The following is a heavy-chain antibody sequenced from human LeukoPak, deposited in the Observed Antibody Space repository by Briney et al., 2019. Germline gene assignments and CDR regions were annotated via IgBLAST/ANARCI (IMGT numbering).Heavy chain of an antibody. D-gene: IGHD6-13*01. J-gene: IGHJ5*02. CDR1: GYTFTGYY. CDR3: ARVWQQLVHWFDP. CDR2: INPNSGGT. V-gene: IGHV1-2*02. Sequence: ASVKVSCKASGYTFTGYYMHWVRQAPGQGLEWMGWINPNSGGTNYAQKFQGRVTMTRDTSISTAYMELSRLRSDDTAVYYCARVWQQLVHWFDPWGQGTLVTVSS.